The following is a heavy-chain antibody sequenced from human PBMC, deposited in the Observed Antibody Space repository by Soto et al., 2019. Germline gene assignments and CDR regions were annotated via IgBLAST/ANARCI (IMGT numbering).Heavy chain of an antibody. CDR2: ISGSGGST. D-gene: IGHD3-22*01. J-gene: IGHJ3*02. V-gene: IGHV3-23*01. CDR1: GFTFSSYA. Sequence: PGGSLRLSCAASGFTFSSYAMSWVRQAPGKGLEWVSAISGSGGSTYYADSVKGRFTISRDNAKNSLYLQMNSLRAEDTAVYYCARAPYYDSSGAAFDIWGQGTMVTVSS. CDR3: ARAPYYDSSGAAFDI.